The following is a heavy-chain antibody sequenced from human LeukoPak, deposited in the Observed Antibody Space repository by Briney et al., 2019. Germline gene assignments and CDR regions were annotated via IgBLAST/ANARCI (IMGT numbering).Heavy chain of an antibody. CDR3: AGESDMSFDH. D-gene: IGHD3-9*01. Sequence: SETLSLTCTVSGGSISSYYWSWIRQPPGKGLEWIGYIYYSGSTNYSPSLKSRVTISVDTSKNQFSLKLSSVTAADTAVYYCAGESDMSFDHWGQGTLVTVSS. CDR1: GGSISSYY. CDR2: IYYSGST. V-gene: IGHV4-59*01. J-gene: IGHJ5*02.